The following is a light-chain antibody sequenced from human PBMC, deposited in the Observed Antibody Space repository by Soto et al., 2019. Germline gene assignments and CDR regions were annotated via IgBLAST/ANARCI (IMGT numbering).Light chain of an antibody. Sequence: GDRVTITCRASQGTSSWLAWYQQKPGKAPKLLIYDASSLESGVPSRFSGSGSGTEFTLTISSLQPDDFATYYCQQYNSYRTFGSGTKVEIK. V-gene: IGKV1-5*01. CDR2: DAS. J-gene: IGKJ1*01. CDR1: QGTSSW. CDR3: QQYNSYRT.